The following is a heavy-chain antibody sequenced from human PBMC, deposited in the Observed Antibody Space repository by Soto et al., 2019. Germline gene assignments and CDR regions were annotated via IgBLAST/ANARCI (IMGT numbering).Heavy chain of an antibody. CDR2: ISWNSGSI. D-gene: IGHD2-2*01. CDR3: AKGGQLLSEGGGY. V-gene: IGHV3-9*01. Sequence: EVQLVESGGGLVQPGRSLRLSCAASGFTFDDYAMHWVRQAPGTGLEWVSGISWNSGSIGYADSVKGRFTISRDNAKNSLSLQMNSLRAEDTALYYCAKGGQLLSEGGGYWGQGTLVTVSS. CDR1: GFTFDDYA. J-gene: IGHJ4*02.